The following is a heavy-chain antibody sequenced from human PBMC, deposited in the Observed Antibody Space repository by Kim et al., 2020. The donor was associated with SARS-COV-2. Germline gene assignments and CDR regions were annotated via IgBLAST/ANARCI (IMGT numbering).Heavy chain of an antibody. CDR3: AKVFRSTGWHNFGF. V-gene: IGHV3-30*18. CDR1: GFTFSAYA. D-gene: IGHD6-19*01. J-gene: IGHJ4*02. Sequence: GGSLRLSCAASGFTFSAYAMHWVRQAPKGLEWVAIISGGGSEEYYADSVQGRFFTSRDNSKNTLYLQMSSLRPDDTAVYYCAKVFRSTGWHNFGFWGQGNLDTVSS. CDR2: ISGGGSEE.